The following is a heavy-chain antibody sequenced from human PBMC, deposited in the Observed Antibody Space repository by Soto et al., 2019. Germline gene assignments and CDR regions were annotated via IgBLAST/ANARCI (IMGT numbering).Heavy chain of an antibody. D-gene: IGHD3-10*01. CDR2: INPSGGST. J-gene: IGHJ4*02. CDR3: ARDPGGYYYGSGSWILFDY. Sequence: ASVKVSCKASGYTFTSYYIHWVRQAPGQGLEWMGIINPSGGSTSYAQKFQGRVTMTRDTSTSTVYMELSSLRSEDTAVYYCARDPGGYYYGSGSWILFDYWGQGTLVTV. CDR1: GYTFTSYY. V-gene: IGHV1-46*01.